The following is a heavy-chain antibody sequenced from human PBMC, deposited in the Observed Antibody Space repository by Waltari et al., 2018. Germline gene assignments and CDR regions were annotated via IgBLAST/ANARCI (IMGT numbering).Heavy chain of an antibody. CDR3: AKDPTGGYFDY. CDR1: GFTFHDYA. V-gene: IGHV3-9*01. Sequence: EVQLVESGGGLVQPGRSLRLSCAASGFTFHDYALHWVRQTPGKGLEWVSVISWNSGSRGYAGSGKGRFTISSDNSKKTLYLQMNSLRAEDTAVYYCAKDPTGGYFDYWGQGTLVTVSS. J-gene: IGHJ4*02. CDR2: ISWNSGSR. D-gene: IGHD7-27*01.